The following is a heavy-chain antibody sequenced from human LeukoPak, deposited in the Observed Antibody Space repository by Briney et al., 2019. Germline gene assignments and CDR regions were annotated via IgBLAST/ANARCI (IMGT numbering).Heavy chain of an antibody. D-gene: IGHD1-26*01. CDR2: ISGNGGST. J-gene: IGHJ3*02. V-gene: IGHV3-23*01. Sequence: GGSLRLSCAASGFTFSNYAVNWVRQAPGRGLEWVSTISGNGGSTFYIDFVKGRFTISRDNSKNTLYLQMNSLRAEDTAIYYCAKKTARLSGAFDIWGQGTMVTVSS. CDR1: GFTFSNYA. CDR3: AKKTARLSGAFDI.